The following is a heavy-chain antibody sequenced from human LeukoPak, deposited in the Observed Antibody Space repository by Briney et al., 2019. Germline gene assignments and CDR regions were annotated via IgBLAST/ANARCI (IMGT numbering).Heavy chain of an antibody. J-gene: IGHJ3*02. CDR3: ASKGYSYARNAFDI. CDR1: GGSISSYY. D-gene: IGHD5-18*01. Sequence: SETLSLTCTVSGGSISSYYWSWIRQPPGKGLEWIGYVYYSGSTNYNPSLKSRVTISVDTSKNQFSLKLSSVTAADTAVYYCASKGYSYARNAFDIWGQGTMVIVSS. V-gene: IGHV4-59*01. CDR2: VYYSGST.